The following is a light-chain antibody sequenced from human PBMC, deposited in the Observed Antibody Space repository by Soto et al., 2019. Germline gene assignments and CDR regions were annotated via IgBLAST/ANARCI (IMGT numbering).Light chain of an antibody. CDR2: DAS. CDR3: RPHNACPLFT. Sequence: TLSLSPDAIATHSCTAIQSVSSSYLAWYQQKPRHDPPLLLNDASTRATGIPARFSGSGSGTDFTLAISSLLHEEDAVCYCRPHNACPLFTFCQG. J-gene: IGKJ5*01. V-gene: IGKV3D-20*02. CDR1: QSVSSSY.